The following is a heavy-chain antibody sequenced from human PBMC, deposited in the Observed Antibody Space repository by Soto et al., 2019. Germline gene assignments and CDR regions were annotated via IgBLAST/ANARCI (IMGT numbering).Heavy chain of an antibody. Sequence: PVGSLRLSCAASGFTFTRYSMNWVRQAPGKGLEWVSSISSTTNYIYYGDSMKGRFTISRDNAKNSLYLEMNSLRAEDTAVYYCARESEDLTPNFDYWGQGTLVTVSS. CDR1: GFTFTRYS. J-gene: IGHJ4*02. CDR3: ARESEDLTPNFDY. CDR2: ISSTTNYI. V-gene: IGHV3-21*06.